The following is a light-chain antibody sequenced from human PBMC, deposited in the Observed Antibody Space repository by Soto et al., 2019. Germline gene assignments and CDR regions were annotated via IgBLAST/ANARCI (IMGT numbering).Light chain of an antibody. J-gene: IGLJ1*01. CDR2: EVF. CDR1: NSDVGAYNY. V-gene: IGLV2-14*01. CDR3: TSYTTTNTLYV. Sequence: QSALTQPASVSGSPGQSITIPCTGTNSDVGAYNYVSWYQHHPGKAPKLMIYEVFTRSSGVSSRFSGSKSGSTASLTISGLQAEDEADYYCTSYTTTNTLYVFGTGTKLPVL.